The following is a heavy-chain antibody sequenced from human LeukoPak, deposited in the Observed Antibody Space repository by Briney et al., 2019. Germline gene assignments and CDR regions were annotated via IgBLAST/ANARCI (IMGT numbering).Heavy chain of an antibody. J-gene: IGHJ5*02. V-gene: IGHV1-69*06. D-gene: IGHD3-10*01. CDR3: AREGVRGGRPHPWDA. CDR2: IIPIFGTA. Sequence: GPQVQVSCKASGGTFSSYAISWVRQAPGQGLEWMGGIIPIFGTANYAQKFQGRVTITADKSTSTAYMELSSLRSEDTAVYYCAREGVRGGRPHPWDAWGQGTLVTVSS. CDR1: GGTFSSYA.